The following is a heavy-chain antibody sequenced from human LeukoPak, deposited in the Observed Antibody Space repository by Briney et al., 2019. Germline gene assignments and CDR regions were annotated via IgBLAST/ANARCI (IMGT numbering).Heavy chain of an antibody. CDR1: GFTFSSYG. CDR2: ISYDGSNK. Sequence: PGGSLRLSCAASGFTFSSYGMHWVRQAPGKGLEWVAVISYDGSNKYYADSVKGRFTISRDNSKNTLYLQMNSLRAEDTAVYYCVTATTPAGYFDYWGQGTLVTVSS. V-gene: IGHV3-30*03. D-gene: IGHD5-12*01. CDR3: VTATTPAGYFDY. J-gene: IGHJ4*02.